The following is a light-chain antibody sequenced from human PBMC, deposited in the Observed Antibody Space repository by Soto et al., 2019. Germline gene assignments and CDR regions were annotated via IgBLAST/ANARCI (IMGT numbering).Light chain of an antibody. CDR3: HQYNNWPPWT. V-gene: IGKV3-15*01. CDR2: GAS. J-gene: IGKJ1*01. CDR1: QSVSSN. Sequence: ETVMTQSPATLSVSQGERATLSCRASQSVSSNLAWYQQKPGQTPRLLIYGASTRATGIPARFSGSGSGTEFTLTISSLQSEDFAVYYCHQYNNWPPWTFGQGTKVDIK.